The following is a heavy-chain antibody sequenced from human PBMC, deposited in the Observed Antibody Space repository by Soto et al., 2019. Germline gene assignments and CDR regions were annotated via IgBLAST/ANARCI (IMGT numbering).Heavy chain of an antibody. V-gene: IGHV4-30-2*01. CDR3: ARGGAARPWNWFDP. CDR2: IYHSGST. Sequence: SETLSLTCAVSGGSISSGGYSWSCIRQPPGKGLEWIGYIYHSGSTYYNPSLKSRVTISVDRSKNQFSLKLSSVTAADTAVYYCARGGAARPWNWFDPWGQGTLVTVSS. D-gene: IGHD6-6*01. J-gene: IGHJ5*02. CDR1: GGSISSGGYS.